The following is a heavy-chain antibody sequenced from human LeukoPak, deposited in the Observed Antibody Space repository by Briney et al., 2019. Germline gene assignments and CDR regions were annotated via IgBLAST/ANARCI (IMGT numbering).Heavy chain of an antibody. D-gene: IGHD4-17*01. J-gene: IGHJ4*02. CDR3: ARSGVSLGLPVTTGDY. CDR2: ISAYNGNT. Sequence: ASVRVSCKASGYTFTSYGISWVRQAPGQGREWRGWISAYNGNTNYAQKLQGRVTMTTDTSTSTAYMELRGLRSDDTAVYYCARSGVSLGLPVTTGDYWGQGTLVTVSS. V-gene: IGHV1-18*01. CDR1: GYTFTSYG.